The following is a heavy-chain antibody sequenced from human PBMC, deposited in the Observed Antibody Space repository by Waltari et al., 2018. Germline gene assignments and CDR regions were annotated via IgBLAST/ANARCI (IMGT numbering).Heavy chain of an antibody. J-gene: IGHJ4*02. Sequence: QLQLQESGPGLVKPSETLSLTCTVSGGSISSSSYYWCWIRQPQGKGLEWIGSIYYSGSTYYNPSLKSRVTISVDTSKNQFSLKLSSVTAADTAVYYCAGIAVAGSRFDYWGQGTLVTVSS. V-gene: IGHV4-39*01. D-gene: IGHD6-19*01. CDR3: AGIAVAGSRFDY. CDR1: GGSISSSSYY. CDR2: IYYSGST.